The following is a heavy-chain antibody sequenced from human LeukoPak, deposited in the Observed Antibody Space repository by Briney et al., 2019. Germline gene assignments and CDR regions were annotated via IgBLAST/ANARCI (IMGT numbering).Heavy chain of an antibody. CDR1: GDSISSSY. V-gene: IGHV4-59*01. Sequence: SETLSLTCTVSGDSISSSYWSWIRQPPGKRLEWVGYVHYTGKTNYNPSLNNRATISVDMSKNQFSLTLTSVTLADTAVYYCARGYYDRSGSSNPLDSWGQGTLVTVSA. J-gene: IGHJ4*02. CDR3: ARGYYDRSGSSNPLDS. D-gene: IGHD3-22*01. CDR2: VHYTGKT.